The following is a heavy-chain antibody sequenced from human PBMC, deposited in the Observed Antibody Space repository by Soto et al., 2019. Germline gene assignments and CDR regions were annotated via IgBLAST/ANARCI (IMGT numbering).Heavy chain of an antibody. D-gene: IGHD6-19*01. CDR3: ARGDSSGWYEYYYYGMDV. V-gene: IGHV1-2*02. CDR1: GYTFTGYY. CDR2: INPNSGGT. Sequence: SVKVSCKASGYTFTGYYMHWVRQAPGQGLEWMGWINPNSGGTNYAQKFQGRVTMTRDTSISTAYMELSRLRSDDTAVYYCARGDSSGWYEYYYYGMDVWGQGTTVTVSS. J-gene: IGHJ6*02.